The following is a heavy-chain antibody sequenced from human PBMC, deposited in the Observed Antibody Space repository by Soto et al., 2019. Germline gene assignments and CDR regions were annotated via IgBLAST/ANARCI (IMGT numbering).Heavy chain of an antibody. CDR2: INPSGGST. CDR1: GYTFTSYY. D-gene: IGHD5-12*01. Sequence: GASVKVSCKASGYTFTSYYMHWVRQAPGQGLEWMGIINPSGGSTSYAQKFQGRVTMTRDTSTSTVYMELSSLRSEDTAVYYCARGHSGYLIRPDIDFWGQGTLVTVSS. CDR3: ARGHSGYLIRPDIDF. V-gene: IGHV1-46*01. J-gene: IGHJ4*02.